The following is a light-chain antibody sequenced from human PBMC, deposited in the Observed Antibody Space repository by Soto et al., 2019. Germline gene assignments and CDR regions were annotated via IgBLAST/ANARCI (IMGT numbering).Light chain of an antibody. Sequence: NFMLTQPHSVSESPGKTVTISCTRSSGSIASNYVQWYQQRPGSSPTTVIYEDNQRPSGVPDRFSGSIDSSSNSASLTISGLKTEDEADYSCQSYDSSLLVFGGGTKLTVL. CDR3: QSYDSSLLV. CDR1: SGSIASNY. CDR2: EDN. J-gene: IGLJ3*02. V-gene: IGLV6-57*01.